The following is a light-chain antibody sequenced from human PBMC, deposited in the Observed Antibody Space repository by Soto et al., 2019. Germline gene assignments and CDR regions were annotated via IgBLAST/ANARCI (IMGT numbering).Light chain of an antibody. CDR1: QSITTW. Sequence: DNQMTQSPSTVCASEEDSVTITCRASQSITTWLAWYQQRPGKAPKLLIYDVSSLQSGVPSRFSGSGSGTEFTLTISSLQPDDFATYYCQHYKMYSPWTFGQGTMV. CDR3: QHYKMYSPWT. CDR2: DVS. J-gene: IGKJ1*01. V-gene: IGKV1-5*01.